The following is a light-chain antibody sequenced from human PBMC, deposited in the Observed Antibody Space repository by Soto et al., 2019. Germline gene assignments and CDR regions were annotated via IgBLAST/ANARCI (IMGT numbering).Light chain of an antibody. CDR3: QQYGSSWT. J-gene: IGKJ1*01. V-gene: IGKV3-20*01. Sequence: EIVLTQSPATLSLSPGERATLSCRASQSISNNYLAWYQHKPGQAPRLLIYGASSRATGIPDRFSGSGSGTDFTLTISRLEPEDFAVYYCQQYGSSWTFGQGTKVEIK. CDR2: GAS. CDR1: QSISNNY.